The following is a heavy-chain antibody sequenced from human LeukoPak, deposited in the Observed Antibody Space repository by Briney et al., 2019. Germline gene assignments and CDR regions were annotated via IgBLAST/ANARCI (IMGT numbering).Heavy chain of an antibody. Sequence: ASVKVSCKASGYSFNTYDINWVRQTGGHGLEWMGWMNPNSDNTAYAQKFQGRVTMSRNTSIATVYMEVSSLTSDDTAVYFCARARGAPYRHPFVEMIAPYYFDEWGQGTLVTVSS. V-gene: IGHV1-8*01. CDR1: GYSFNTYD. D-gene: IGHD2-21*01. J-gene: IGHJ4*02. CDR2: MNPNSDNT. CDR3: ARARGAPYRHPFVEMIAPYYFDE.